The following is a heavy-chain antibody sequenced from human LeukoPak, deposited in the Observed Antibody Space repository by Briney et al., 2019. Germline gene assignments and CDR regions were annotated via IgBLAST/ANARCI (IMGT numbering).Heavy chain of an antibody. CDR2: INHSGST. Sequence: SETLSLTCAVYGGSFSGYYWSWIRQPPGKGLEWIGEINHSGSTNYNPSLKSRVTISVDTSKNQFSLKLSSVTAADTAVYYCARLPSYYDILTGYYCDPWGQGTLVTVSS. CDR3: ARLPSYYDILTGYYCDP. J-gene: IGHJ5*02. V-gene: IGHV4-34*01. D-gene: IGHD3-9*01. CDR1: GGSFSGYY.